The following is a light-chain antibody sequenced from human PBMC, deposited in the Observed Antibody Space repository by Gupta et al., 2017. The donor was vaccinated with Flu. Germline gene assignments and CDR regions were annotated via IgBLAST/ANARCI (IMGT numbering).Light chain of an antibody. J-gene: IGLJ3*02. CDR2: RTD. CDR3: ASWDDGLSGVV. V-gene: IGLV1-47*01. CDR1: RSDIGSNF. Sequence: SRSDIGSNFVYWYQQFPGTAPRLLIYRTDQRPSGVPDRFSGSKSDTSASLAISGLRYEDEADYYCASWDDGLSGVVFGGGTKLTVV.